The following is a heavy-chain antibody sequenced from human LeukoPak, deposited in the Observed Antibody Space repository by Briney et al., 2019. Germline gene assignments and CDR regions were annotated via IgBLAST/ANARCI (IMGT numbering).Heavy chain of an antibody. CDR1: GFTFSSYA. Sequence: GGSLRLSCAASGFTFSSYAMSWVRQAPGKGLEWVAVMSYDGVDEYYADSVKGRFTIFRDNSKDTLYLQLNALTADDTAVYYCATEWAGATRRFEHWGQGTLVTVSS. CDR2: MSYDGVDE. J-gene: IGHJ4*02. V-gene: IGHV3-30*04. D-gene: IGHD1-26*01. CDR3: ATEWAGATRRFEH.